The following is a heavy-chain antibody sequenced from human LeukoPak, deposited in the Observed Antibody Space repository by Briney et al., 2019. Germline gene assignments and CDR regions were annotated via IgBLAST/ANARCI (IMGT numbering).Heavy chain of an antibody. CDR2: FDPEDGET. CDR3: ASGEFDSSGYYYWD. Sequence: GASVKVSCKVSGYTLTELSMHWVRQAPGKGLEWMGGFDPEDGETIYAQKFQGRVTMTEDTSTDTAYMELSSLRSEDTAVYYCASGEFDSSGYYYWDWGQGTLVTVSS. J-gene: IGHJ4*02. CDR1: GYTLTELS. V-gene: IGHV1-24*01. D-gene: IGHD3-22*01.